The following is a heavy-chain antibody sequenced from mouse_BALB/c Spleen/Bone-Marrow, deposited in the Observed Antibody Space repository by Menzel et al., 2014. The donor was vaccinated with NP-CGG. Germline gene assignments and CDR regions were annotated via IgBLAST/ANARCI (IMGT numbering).Heavy chain of an antibody. V-gene: IGHV2-9*02. J-gene: IGHJ2*01. Sequence: VKLVESGPGLVAPSQSLSITCTVSGFSLTTYGIHWVRQPPGKGLEWLGVIWAGGTTIYNSTLMSRLSISKDTSKSQVFLKMNSLQTDDTAIYYCAREGAYYRYIGYWGQGTTLTVSS. D-gene: IGHD2-14*01. CDR3: AREGAYYRYIGY. CDR2: IWAGGTT. CDR1: GFSLTTYG.